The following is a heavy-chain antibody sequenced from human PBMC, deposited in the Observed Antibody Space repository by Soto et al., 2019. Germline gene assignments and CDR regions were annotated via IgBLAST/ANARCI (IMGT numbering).Heavy chain of an antibody. CDR1: GGTFSSYA. D-gene: IGHD2-8*01. Sequence: SVKVSCKASGGTFSSYAISWVRQAPGQGLEWRGGIIPIFGTANYAQKFQGRVTITADESTSTAYMELSSLRSEDTAVYYCAVGAEMVYAITWGQGTLVTVSS. CDR2: IIPIFGTA. V-gene: IGHV1-69*13. CDR3: AVGAEMVYAIT. J-gene: IGHJ5*02.